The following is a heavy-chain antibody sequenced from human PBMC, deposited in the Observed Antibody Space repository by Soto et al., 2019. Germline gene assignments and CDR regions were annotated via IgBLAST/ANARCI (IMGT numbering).Heavy chain of an antibody. V-gene: IGHV4-34*01. Sequence: PSETLCLSCGVYGGSPSGDYWSWIRQPPGKGLEWIGEINHSGSTNYNPSLKSRVTISVDKSKNQFSLKLSSVTAADTAVYYCASYGYYYGSGSIYYYYGMDVWGQATTVT. J-gene: IGHJ6*02. D-gene: IGHD3-10*01. CDR3: ASYGYYYGSGSIYYYYGMDV. CDR1: GGSPSGDY. CDR2: INHSGST.